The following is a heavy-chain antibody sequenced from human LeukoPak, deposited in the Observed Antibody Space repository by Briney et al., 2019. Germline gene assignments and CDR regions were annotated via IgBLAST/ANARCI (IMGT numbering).Heavy chain of an antibody. CDR1: GLTFSTYG. CDR3: AKGALYDY. V-gene: IGHV3-23*01. Sequence: PGGSLRLSCAASGLTFSTYGMTWVRQSPGKGLEWVSTISGSGDSTYYADSVKGRFTISRDNSKNTLFLQMNNLRVEDTAVYYCAKGALYDYWGQGTLVIVSS. CDR2: ISGSGDST. D-gene: IGHD2-15*01. J-gene: IGHJ4*02.